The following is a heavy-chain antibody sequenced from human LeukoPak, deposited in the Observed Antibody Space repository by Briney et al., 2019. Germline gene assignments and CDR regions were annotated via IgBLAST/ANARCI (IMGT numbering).Heavy chain of an antibody. CDR1: GGSISSHY. V-gene: IGHV4-59*11. D-gene: IGHD5-18*01. J-gene: IGHJ4*02. CDR2: LFDSVNT. CDR3: AAIKRGSIFGYFDF. Sequence: SETLSLTCTVSGGSISSHYWSWIRQPPGKGLEWIAYLFDSVNTKDNPSLQSRLTLSADTSKNQFSLKLSSVTAADTAVYYCAAIKRGSIFGYFDFWGQGIKVTVSS.